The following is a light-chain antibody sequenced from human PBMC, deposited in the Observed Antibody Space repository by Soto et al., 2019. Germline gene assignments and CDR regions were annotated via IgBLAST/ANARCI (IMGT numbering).Light chain of an antibody. J-gene: IGKJ1*01. CDR3: QQYNNWPPRVT. V-gene: IGKV3-15*01. CDR2: GAS. CDR1: QSVSSN. Sequence: DIVMTQSPATLSVSPGERATLSCRASQSVSSNLAWYQQKPGQAPRRLIYGASTRATGIPARFSGSGSGTEFTLTISSLQSEDFAVYYCQQYNNWPPRVTFGQGTKVEIK.